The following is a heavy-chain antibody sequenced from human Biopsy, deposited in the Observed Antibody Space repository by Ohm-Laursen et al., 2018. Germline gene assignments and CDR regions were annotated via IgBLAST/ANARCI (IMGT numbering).Heavy chain of an antibody. J-gene: IGHJ2*01. CDR2: ISYSGTT. D-gene: IGHD3-22*01. V-gene: IGHV4-31*01. CDR1: GGSIGGGEYY. CDR3: ARGVPHYDGSGFPLAGYWYFDL. Sequence: TLSLTCTVSGGSIGGGEYYWNWIRQHPGKGLEWIGLISYSGTTFYNPSFESLLTISIDTSKNHFSLNLRSVTAADTAVYYCARGVPHYDGSGFPLAGYWYFDLWGRGTLVTVSS.